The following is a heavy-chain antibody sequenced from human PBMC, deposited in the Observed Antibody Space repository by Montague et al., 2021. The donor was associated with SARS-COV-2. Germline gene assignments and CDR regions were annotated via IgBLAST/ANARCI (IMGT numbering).Heavy chain of an antibody. CDR3: VRVGSSGWYAPGYFDY. CDR1: GDSIRSSGYY. CDR2: VYYSGST. V-gene: IGHV4-39*01. Sequence: SETLSLTCSVSGDSIRSSGYYWGWIRQPPGKGLEWIGTVYYSGSTDYNPSLKSRVTMPVDTSKHQFSLRLSSVTAADTAVYYCVRVGSSGWYAPGYFDYWGQGTLVTVSS. J-gene: IGHJ4*02. D-gene: IGHD6-19*01.